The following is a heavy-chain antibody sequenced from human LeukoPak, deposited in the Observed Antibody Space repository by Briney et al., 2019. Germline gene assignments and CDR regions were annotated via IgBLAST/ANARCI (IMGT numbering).Heavy chain of an antibody. CDR3: AKESLNRYPRGRFDY. V-gene: IGHV3-23*01. CDR1: GFTFSSYA. CDR2: ITNSGSGT. J-gene: IGHJ4*02. D-gene: IGHD2-2*02. Sequence: GGSLRLSCAASGFTFSSYAMSWVRQAPGKGLEWVSVITNSGSGTFYADSVKGRFTISRDNSKNTLYLQMNSLRAEDTAVYYCAKESLNRYPRGRFDYWGQGTLVTVSS.